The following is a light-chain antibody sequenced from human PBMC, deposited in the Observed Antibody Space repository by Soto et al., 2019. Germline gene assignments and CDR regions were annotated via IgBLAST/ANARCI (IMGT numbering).Light chain of an antibody. V-gene: IGLV2-14*01. J-gene: IGLJ1*01. CDR2: EVR. Sequence: QSVLTQPASVSGSPGQSINISCTGTSTDVGGYDYVSWYQQHPGQVPKLMIYEVRKRPSGVSDRFSASKSGNTASLTISGLQADDEADYYCSSFTSSHTRVFGSGTKLTVL. CDR3: SSFTSSHTRV. CDR1: STDVGGYDY.